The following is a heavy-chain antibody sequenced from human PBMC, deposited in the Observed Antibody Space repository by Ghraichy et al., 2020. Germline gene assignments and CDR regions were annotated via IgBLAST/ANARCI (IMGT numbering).Heavy chain of an antibody. D-gene: IGHD3-16*01. V-gene: IGHV1-18*04. Sequence: ASVKVSCKASGYTFTSYGISWVRQAPGQGLEWMGWISAYNGNTNYAQKLQGRVTMTTDTSTSTAYMELRSLRSDDTAVYYCARGPMLGDIDYYFDYWGQGTLVTVSS. CDR2: ISAYNGNT. J-gene: IGHJ4*02. CDR1: GYTFTSYG. CDR3: ARGPMLGDIDYYFDY.